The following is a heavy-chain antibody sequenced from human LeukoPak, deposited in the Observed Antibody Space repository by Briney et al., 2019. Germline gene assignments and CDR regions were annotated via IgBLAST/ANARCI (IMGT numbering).Heavy chain of an antibody. V-gene: IGHV3-9*03. Sequence: LPGGSLRLSCAASGFTFRDYAMYWVRQAPGKGLEWVSGISWDSSSVAYADSVKGRFTISRDNAKTSLYLQMSSLRAEDMALYYCAKDVGGPLADAFDIWGQGTMVTVSS. D-gene: IGHD2-15*01. J-gene: IGHJ3*02. CDR3: AKDVGGPLADAFDI. CDR2: ISWDSSSV. CDR1: GFTFRDYA.